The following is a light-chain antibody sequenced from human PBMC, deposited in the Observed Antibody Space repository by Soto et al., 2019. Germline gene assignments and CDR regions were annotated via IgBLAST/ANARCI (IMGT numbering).Light chain of an antibody. J-gene: IGKJ1*01. V-gene: IGKV4-1*01. Sequence: DIVMTQSPDSLAVSLGERATVNCRSSQSVLYSSNNKNYLAWYQQKPGQPPKLLIYWASTRESGVPDRFSGSGSGTDFTLTISSLQAEDVAVYYCQQYYNTPLAFGHGTKVDIK. CDR1: QSVLYSSNNKNY. CDR2: WAS. CDR3: QQYYNTPLA.